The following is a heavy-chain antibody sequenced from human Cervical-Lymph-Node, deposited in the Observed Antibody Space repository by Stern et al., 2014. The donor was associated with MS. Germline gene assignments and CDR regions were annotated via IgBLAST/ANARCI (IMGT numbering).Heavy chain of an antibody. Sequence: QVQLVESGAEVKKPGASVKVSCKASGYTFTSYGISWVRQAPGQGLEWMGWISAYNGNTNYSQKLQGRVTMTTDTYTSTAYMELRSLRSDDTAVYYCARDLGCSSTSCYGYYYGMDVWGQGTTVTVSS. CDR1: GYTFTSYG. J-gene: IGHJ6*02. D-gene: IGHD2-2*01. CDR2: ISAYNGNT. CDR3: ARDLGCSSTSCYGYYYGMDV. V-gene: IGHV1-18*04.